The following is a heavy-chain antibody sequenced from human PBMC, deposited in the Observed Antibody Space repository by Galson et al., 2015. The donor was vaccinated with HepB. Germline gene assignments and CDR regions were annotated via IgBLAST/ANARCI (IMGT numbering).Heavy chain of an antibody. CDR2: ISYDGSNK. V-gene: IGHV3-30*18. CDR1: GFTFSSYG. CDR3: AKDKTGTPPPGDYFDY. D-gene: IGHD1-7*01. Sequence: SLRLSCAASGFTFSSYGMHWVRQAPGKGLEWVAVISYDGSNKYYADSVKGRFTISRDNSKNTLYPQMNSLRAEDTAVYYCAKDKTGTPPPGDYFDYWGQGTLVTVSS. J-gene: IGHJ4*02.